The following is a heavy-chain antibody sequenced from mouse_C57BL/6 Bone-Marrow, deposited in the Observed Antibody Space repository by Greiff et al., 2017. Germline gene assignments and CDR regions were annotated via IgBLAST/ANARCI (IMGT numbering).Heavy chain of an antibody. V-gene: IGHV5-4*01. Sequence: EVQLVEPGGGLVKPGGSLKLSCAASGFTFSSYAMSWVRQTPEKRLEWVATISDGGSYTYDPDNVKGSFTISRDNAKNNLYLQMSHLKSEDTAMYYCARDGSYWYFDVWGTGTTVTVSS. CDR2: ISDGGSYT. CDR1: GFTFSSYA. CDR3: ARDGSYWYFDV. J-gene: IGHJ1*03.